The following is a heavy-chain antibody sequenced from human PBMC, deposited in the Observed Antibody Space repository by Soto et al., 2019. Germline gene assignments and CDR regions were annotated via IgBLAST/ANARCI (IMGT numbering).Heavy chain of an antibody. D-gene: IGHD3-3*01. V-gene: IGHV4-31*03. CDR1: GGSISSGGYY. Sequence: PSETLSLTCTVSGGSISSGGYYWSWIRQHPGKGLEWIGYIYYSGSTYYNPSLKSRVTISVDTSKNQFSLKLSSVTAADTAVYYCARLDLRFRRWFDPWGQGTLVTVSS. J-gene: IGHJ5*02. CDR3: ARLDLRFRRWFDP. CDR2: IYYSGST.